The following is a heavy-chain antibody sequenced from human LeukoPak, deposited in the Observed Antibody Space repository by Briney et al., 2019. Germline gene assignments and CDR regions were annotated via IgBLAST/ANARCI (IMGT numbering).Heavy chain of an antibody. V-gene: IGHV4-4*07. D-gene: IGHD3-22*01. CDR3: ARDGGRLQYYYDSSGYYPPYYFDY. CDR1: GGSISSYY. CDR2: IYTSGST. Sequence: SETLSLTCTVSGGSISSYYWSWIRRPAGKGLEWIGRIYTSGSTNYNPSLKSRVTISVDKSKNQFSLKLSSVTAADTAVYYCARDGGRLQYYYDSSGYYPPYYFDYWGQGTLVTVSS. J-gene: IGHJ4*02.